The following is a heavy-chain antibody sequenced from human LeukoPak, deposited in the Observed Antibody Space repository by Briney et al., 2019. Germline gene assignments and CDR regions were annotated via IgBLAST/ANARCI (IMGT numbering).Heavy chain of an antibody. V-gene: IGHV4-4*07. J-gene: IGHJ4*02. Sequence: PLETLSLTCTVSGGSISSYYWSWIRQPAGKGLEWIGRIYTSGSTNYNPSLKSRVSISVDTSKNQFSLKLSSVTAADTALYYCARGSGYSYNEYFFDNWGQGTLVTVSS. CDR2: IYTSGST. D-gene: IGHD5-18*01. CDR1: GGSISSYY. CDR3: ARGSGYSYNEYFFDN.